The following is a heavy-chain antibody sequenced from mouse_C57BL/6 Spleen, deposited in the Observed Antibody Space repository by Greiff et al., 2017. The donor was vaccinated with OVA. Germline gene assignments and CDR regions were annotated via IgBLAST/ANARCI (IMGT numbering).Heavy chain of an antibody. J-gene: IGHJ2*01. D-gene: IGHD4-1*01. CDR3: ARELGKGTYFDY. CDR2: IDPSDSYT. Sequence: VQLKQPGAELVMPGASVKLSCKASGYTFTSYWMHWVKQRPGQGLEWIGEIDPSDSYTNYNQKFKGKSTLTVDKSSSTAYMQLSSLTSEDSAVYYCARELGKGTYFDYWGQGTTLTVSS. CDR1: GYTFTSYW. V-gene: IGHV1-69*01.